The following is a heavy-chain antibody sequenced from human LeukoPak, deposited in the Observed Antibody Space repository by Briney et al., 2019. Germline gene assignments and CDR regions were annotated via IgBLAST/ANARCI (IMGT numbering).Heavy chain of an antibody. V-gene: IGHV1-2*02. CDR2: INPNSGGT. CDR1: GYTFTGYY. CDR3: ARGGIAAAGTLGWFDP. J-gene: IGHJ5*02. Sequence: ASVKVSCKASGYTFTGYYMHWVRQAPGQGLEWMGWINPNSGGTNYAQKFQGRVTMTRDTYISTAYMELSRLRSDDTAVYYCARGGIAAAGTLGWFDPWGQGTLVTVSS. D-gene: IGHD6-13*01.